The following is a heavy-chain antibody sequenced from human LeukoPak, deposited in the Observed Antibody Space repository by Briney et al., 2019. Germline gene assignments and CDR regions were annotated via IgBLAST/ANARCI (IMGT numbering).Heavy chain of an antibody. CDR2: IYYSGST. V-gene: IGHV4-61*01. D-gene: IGHD3-10*01. CDR3: ARGGYYGSGNDFRFDP. J-gene: IGHJ5*02. Sequence: SETLSLTCTVSGGSISSSSYYWSWIRQPPGKGLEWIGYIYYSGSTNYNPSLKSRVTISVDTSKNQFSLKLTSVTAADTAVYFCARGGYYGSGNDFRFDPWGQGTLVTVSS. CDR1: GGSISSSSYY.